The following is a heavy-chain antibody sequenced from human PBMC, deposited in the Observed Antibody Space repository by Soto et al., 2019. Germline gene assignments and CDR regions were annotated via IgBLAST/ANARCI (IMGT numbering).Heavy chain of an antibody. J-gene: IGHJ4*01. CDR2: IFNTATT. CDR1: GGSITSGTW. V-gene: IGHV4-4*02. D-gene: IGHD1-7*01. Sequence: SETLSLTCAVSGGSITSGTWWNWVRQPPGKGLEWIGEIFNTATTNYNTSLTSRVTISVDRSKNLFSLTLRSVTAADTAVYYCAGLGTTVSAFDYWGHGPQVTVSS. CDR3: AGLGTTVSAFDY.